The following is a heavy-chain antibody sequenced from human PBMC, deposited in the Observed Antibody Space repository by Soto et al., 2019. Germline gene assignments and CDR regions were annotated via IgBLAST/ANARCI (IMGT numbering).Heavy chain of an antibody. V-gene: IGHV1-18*01. CDR2: ISAYNGNT. D-gene: IGHD6-13*01. J-gene: IGHJ3*02. CDR1: GYTFTSYG. CDR3: ARDSTHSAALNAFDI. Sequence: ASVKVSCKASGYTFTSYGIGWVRQAPGQGLEWMGWISAYNGNTNYAQKLQGRVTMTTDTSTSTAYMELRSLRSDDTAVYYCARDSTHSAALNAFDIWGQGTMVTVSS.